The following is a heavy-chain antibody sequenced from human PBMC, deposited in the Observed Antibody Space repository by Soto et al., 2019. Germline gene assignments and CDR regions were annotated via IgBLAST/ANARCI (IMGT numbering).Heavy chain of an antibody. V-gene: IGHV1-18*01. D-gene: IGHD2-15*01. CDR3: ARWKWGHCSGGSCDTDAFDI. J-gene: IGHJ3*02. Sequence: ASVKVSCKASGYTFTSYGISWVRQAPGQGLEWMGWISAYNGNTNYAQKLQGRVTMTTDTSTSTAYMELRSLRSDDTAVYYCARWKWGHCSGGSCDTDAFDIWGQGTMVTVSS. CDR1: GYTFTSYG. CDR2: ISAYNGNT.